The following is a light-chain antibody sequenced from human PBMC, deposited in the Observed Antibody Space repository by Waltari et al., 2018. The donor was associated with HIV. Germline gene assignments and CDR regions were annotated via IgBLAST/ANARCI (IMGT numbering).Light chain of an antibody. CDR3: STWDNSLSGWV. Sequence: QSALTQEASVSGTVGQTVTLSCSGNSNNIGIYTVAWYQQISHGTPTTFMVGNSPPSGLPARFSASPSGTSASLTISGLQPEDESHYYCSTWDNSLSGWVLGGGTTLTVL. V-gene: IGLV1-44*01. CDR1: SNNIGIYT. J-gene: IGLJ3*02. CDR2: GNS.